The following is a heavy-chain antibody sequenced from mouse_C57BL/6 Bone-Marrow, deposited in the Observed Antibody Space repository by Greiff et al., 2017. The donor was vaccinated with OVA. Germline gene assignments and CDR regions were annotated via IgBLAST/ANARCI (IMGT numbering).Heavy chain of an antibody. CDR2: IYPGSGST. CDR3: ARLFYDYEALAY. CDR1: GYTFTSYW. V-gene: IGHV1-55*01. Sequence: VQLKQPGAELVKPGASVKMSCKASGYTFTSYWITWVKQRPGQGLEWIGDIYPGSGSTNYNEKFKSKATLTVDTSSSTAYMQLSSLTSEDSAVYYCARLFYDYEALAYWGQGTLVTVSA. D-gene: IGHD2-4*01. J-gene: IGHJ3*01.